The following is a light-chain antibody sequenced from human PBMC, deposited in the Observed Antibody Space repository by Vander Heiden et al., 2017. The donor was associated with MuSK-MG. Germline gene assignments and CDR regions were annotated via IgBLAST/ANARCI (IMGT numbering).Light chain of an antibody. CDR1: NNKNY. CDR2: WAS. Sequence: IVMTQSPDSLAVSLGERATTNNKNYLAWYQQKPGQPPKLLIYWASTRETGIPDRFSGSGSGTDFTLTISSLEAEDVAVYYCQQYYSTPMYTFGQGTKLEIK. V-gene: IGKV4-1*01. CDR3: QQYYSTPMYT. J-gene: IGKJ2*01.